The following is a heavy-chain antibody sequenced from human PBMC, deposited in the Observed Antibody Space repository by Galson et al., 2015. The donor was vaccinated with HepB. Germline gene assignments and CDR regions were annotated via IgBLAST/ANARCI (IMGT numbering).Heavy chain of an antibody. J-gene: IGHJ3*01. D-gene: IGHD3-3*01. Sequence: SLRLSCAASGFAFNSYAMHWVRQAPGKGLEWLAVISHDGRNAHNADSVRGRFIISRDNSKDTLYLQMYSLRREDTGVYFCARIPPITFFGRVPELSTYVGGQGTMVTVSS. V-gene: IGHV3-30*04. CDR2: ISHDGRNA. CDR3: ARIPPITFFGRVPELSTYV. CDR1: GFAFNSYA.